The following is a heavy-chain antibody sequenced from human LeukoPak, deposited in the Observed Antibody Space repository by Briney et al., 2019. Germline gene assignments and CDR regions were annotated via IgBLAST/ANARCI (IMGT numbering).Heavy chain of an antibody. CDR1: GDSLSSSY. J-gene: IGHJ6*03. D-gene: IGHD5-18*01. V-gene: IGHV4-4*07. Sequence: SETLSLTCTVSGDSLSSSYWSWVRQPAGKGLEWIGRIYTSGYTNYNPSLKGRVTMSVDTSKNQFSLKLTSVTDADAAVYYCARTTEGGYSYGYFYYYYMDVWGKGTTVTISS. CDR3: ARTTEGGYSYGYFYYYYMDV. CDR2: IYTSGYT.